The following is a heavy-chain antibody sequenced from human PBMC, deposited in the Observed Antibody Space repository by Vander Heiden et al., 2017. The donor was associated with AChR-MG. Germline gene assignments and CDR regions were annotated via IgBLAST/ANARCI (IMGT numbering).Heavy chain of an antibody. J-gene: IGHJ2*01. D-gene: IGHD2-15*01. CDR3: ARVPMVTETATWYFDL. V-gene: IGHV1-2*02. Sequence: QVQLVQSGAEVKKPGASVQVSCKASGYTFTGYYMHWVRQAPGQGLEWMGWINPNSGGTNYAQKFQGRVTMTRDTSISTAYMELSRLRSDDTAVYYCARVPMVTETATWYFDLWGRGTLVTVSS. CDR1: GYTFTGYY. CDR2: INPNSGGT.